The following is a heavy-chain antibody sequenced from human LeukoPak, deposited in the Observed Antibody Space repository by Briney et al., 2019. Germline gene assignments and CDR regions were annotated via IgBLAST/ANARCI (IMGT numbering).Heavy chain of an antibody. CDR3: ASARYWYFDL. CDR2: IYYSGST. V-gene: IGHV4-59*01. Sequence: TSETLSLTCTVSGGSISSYYWSWIRQPPGKGLEWIGYIYYSGSTNYNPSLKSRVTISVDTSKNQFSLKLSSVTAADTAVYYCASARYWYFDLWGRGTLVTVSS. J-gene: IGHJ2*01. CDR1: GGSISSYY.